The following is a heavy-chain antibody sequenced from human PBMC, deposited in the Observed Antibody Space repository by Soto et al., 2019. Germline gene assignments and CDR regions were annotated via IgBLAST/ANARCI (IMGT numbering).Heavy chain of an antibody. CDR2: INAYNGNT. CDR3: AREGPSDYGDYWFDP. D-gene: IGHD4-17*01. V-gene: IGHV1-18*01. CDR1: GSTFTSYG. J-gene: IGHJ5*02. Sequence: ASVKVSCKASGSTFTSYGISWVRQAPGQGLEWMGWINAYNGNTNYAQKFQGRVTMTTDTSTSTAYMELRSLRSDDTAVYYCAREGPSDYGDYWFDPWGQGTLVTVSS.